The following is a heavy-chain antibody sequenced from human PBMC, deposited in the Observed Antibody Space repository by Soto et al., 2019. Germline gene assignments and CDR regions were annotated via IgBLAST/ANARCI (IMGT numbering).Heavy chain of an antibody. D-gene: IGHD1-1*01. CDR1: GFTFSTYA. CDR3: AKERPRRTSGYFCDY. CDR2: VSASGLNT. Sequence: EVQLLESGGKLVQPGGSLTLPCAASGFTFSTYAIAWLRQTPGKGLEWVPGVSASGLNTDYADPVKGLFYSSRDNSKKTVSLHINSLRDEDTALDYCAKERPRRTSGYFCDYWGQGTPVTVSS. V-gene: IGHV3-23*01. J-gene: IGHJ4*02.